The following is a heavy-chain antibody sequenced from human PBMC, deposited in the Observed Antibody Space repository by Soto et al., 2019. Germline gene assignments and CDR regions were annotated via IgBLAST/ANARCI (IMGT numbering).Heavy chain of an antibody. CDR3: ASGVVVAATRSAFDY. Sequence: PGESLKISCKGSGYSFTSYWIGWVRQMPWKGLEWMGIIYPGDSDTRYSPSFQGQVTISADKSISTAYLQWSSLKASDTAMYYCASGVVVAATRSAFDYWGQGTLVTVSS. CDR1: GYSFTSYW. V-gene: IGHV5-51*01. CDR2: IYPGDSDT. J-gene: IGHJ4*02. D-gene: IGHD2-15*01.